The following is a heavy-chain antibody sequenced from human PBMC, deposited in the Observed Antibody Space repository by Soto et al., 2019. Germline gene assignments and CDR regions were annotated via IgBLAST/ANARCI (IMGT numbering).Heavy chain of an antibody. CDR1: GGSFSCYY. Sequence: SETLSLTCAVYGGSFSCYYWSWIRQPPGKGLEWIGEINHSGSTNYNPSLKSRVTISVDTSKNQFSLKLSSVTAADTAVYYCARVGPRGNDYWGQGTLVTVSS. J-gene: IGHJ4*02. CDR2: INHSGST. V-gene: IGHV4-34*01. D-gene: IGHD2-15*01. CDR3: ARVGPRGNDY.